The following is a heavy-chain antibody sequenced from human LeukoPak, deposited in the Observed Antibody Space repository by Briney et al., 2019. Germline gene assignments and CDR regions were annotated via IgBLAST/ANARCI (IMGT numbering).Heavy chain of an antibody. D-gene: IGHD6-13*01. Sequence: SETLSLTCTVSGGSISSYYWSWIRQPPGKGLEWIGYIYYSGSTNYNPSLKSRVTISVDTSKNQFSLKLSSVTAADTAVYYCARGKSAIAPFDYWGQGTLVTVSS. J-gene: IGHJ4*02. CDR1: GGSISSYY. V-gene: IGHV4-59*01. CDR3: ARGKSAIAPFDY. CDR2: IYYSGST.